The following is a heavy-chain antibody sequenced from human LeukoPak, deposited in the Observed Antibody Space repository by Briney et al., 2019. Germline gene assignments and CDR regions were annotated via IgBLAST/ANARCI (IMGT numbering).Heavy chain of an antibody. D-gene: IGHD3-10*01. Sequence: GGSLRLSYAASGFTVSSNYMIWVRHAPGKGLEWVSVIYSGGNTYYADSVKGRFTISRDNSKNTLYLQMNSLGAEDTAVYYCARDGAGYYYYMDVWGKGTTVTVSS. CDR2: IYSGGNT. CDR3: ARDGAGYYYYMDV. J-gene: IGHJ6*03. CDR1: GFTVSSNY. V-gene: IGHV3-53*01.